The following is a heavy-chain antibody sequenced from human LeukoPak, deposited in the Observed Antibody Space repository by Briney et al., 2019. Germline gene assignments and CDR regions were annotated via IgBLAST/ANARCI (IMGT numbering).Heavy chain of an antibody. D-gene: IGHD6-13*01. V-gene: IGHV4-39*07. J-gene: IGHJ6*03. CDR3: ASGGSSSWYWSYYYYMDV. CDR1: GGSISSSNYY. CDR2: IYHSGST. Sequence: SETLSLTCTVSGGSISSSNYYWGWIRQPPGKGLEWIGSIYHSGSTYYNPSLKSRVTISVDTSKNQFSLKLSSVTAADTAVYYCASGGSSSWYWSYYYYMDVWGKGTTVTVSS.